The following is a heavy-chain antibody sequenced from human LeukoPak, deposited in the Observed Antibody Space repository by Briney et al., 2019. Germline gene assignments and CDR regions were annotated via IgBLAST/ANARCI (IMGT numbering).Heavy chain of an antibody. Sequence: PSETLSLTCTVSGGSISSSSYYWGWIRQPPGKGLEWIGEINHSGSTNYNPSLKSRVTISVDTSKNQFSLKLSSVTAADTAVYYCARVFTMIPMGAFDIWGQGTMVTVSS. CDR3: ARVFTMIPMGAFDI. CDR2: INHSGST. CDR1: GGSISSSSYY. V-gene: IGHV4-39*07. J-gene: IGHJ3*02. D-gene: IGHD3-22*01.